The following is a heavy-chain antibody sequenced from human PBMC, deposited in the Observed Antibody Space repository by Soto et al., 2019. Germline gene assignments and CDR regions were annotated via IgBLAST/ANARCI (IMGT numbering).Heavy chain of an antibody. CDR3: AKARTMVRGVIDYYYGMDV. Sequence: LRLSCAASGFTFSSYGMHWVRQAPGKGLEWVAVISYDGSNKYYADSVKGRFTISRDNSKNTLYLQMNSLRAEDTAVYYCAKARTMVRGVIDYYYGMDVWGQGTTVTVSS. CDR1: GFTFSSYG. D-gene: IGHD3-10*01. V-gene: IGHV3-30*18. J-gene: IGHJ6*02. CDR2: ISYDGSNK.